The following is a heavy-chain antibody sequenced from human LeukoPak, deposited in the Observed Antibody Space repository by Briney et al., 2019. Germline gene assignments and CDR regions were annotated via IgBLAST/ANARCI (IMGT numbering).Heavy chain of an antibody. CDR2: IYYSGST. J-gene: IGHJ4*02. V-gene: IGHV4-39*07. CDR3: ASRGMVRGVIITPVLVRGYYFDY. CDR1: GGSISSSSYY. Sequence: SETLSLTCTVSGGSISSSSYYWGWIRQPPGKGLEWIGSIYYSGSTYYNPSLKSRVTISVDTSKNQFSLKLSSVTAADTAVYYCASRGMVRGVIITPVLVRGYYFDYWGQGTLVTVSS. D-gene: IGHD3-10*01.